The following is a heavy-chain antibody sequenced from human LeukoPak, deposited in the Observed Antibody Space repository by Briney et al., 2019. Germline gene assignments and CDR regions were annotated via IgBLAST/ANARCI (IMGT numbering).Heavy chain of an antibody. CDR1: GGSISSYY. D-gene: IGHD6-6*01. CDR2: IYYSGST. CDR3: ARSTTSSSPIDY. Sequence: SETLSLTCTVSGGSISSYYWSWIRQPPGKGLEWIGYIYYSGSTNYNPSLKSRVTISVDTSRNPFSLKLSSVTAADTAVYYCARSTTSSSPIDYWGQGTLVTVSS. J-gene: IGHJ4*02. V-gene: IGHV4-59*01.